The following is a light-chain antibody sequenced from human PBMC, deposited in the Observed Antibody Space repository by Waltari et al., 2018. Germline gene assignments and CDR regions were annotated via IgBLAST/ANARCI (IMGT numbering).Light chain of an antibody. Sequence: DIQMTQSPSSLSASVGDRFTITCRASQSISSYLNWYQQKPGKAPKLLTYAASSLQSGVPSRFSGSGSGTDFTLTISSLQPEDFATYYCQQSYSTLTWTFGQGTKVEIK. CDR2: AAS. J-gene: IGKJ1*01. CDR3: QQSYSTLTWT. V-gene: IGKV1-39*01. CDR1: QSISSY.